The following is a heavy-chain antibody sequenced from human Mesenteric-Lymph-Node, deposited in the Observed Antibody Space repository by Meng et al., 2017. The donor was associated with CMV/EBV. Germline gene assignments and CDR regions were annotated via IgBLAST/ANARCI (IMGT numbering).Heavy chain of an antibody. CDR2: IWYDGSNK. CDR3: ARDRYSGHDYYYYGMDV. J-gene: IGHJ6*02. Sequence: GESLKISCAASGFTFSSYGMHWVRQAPGKGLEWVAVIWYDGSNKYYADSVKGRFTISRDNSKNTLYLQMNSLRAEDTAVYYCARDRYSGHDYYYYGMDVWGQGTTVTVSS. CDR1: GFTFSSYG. V-gene: IGHV3-33*01. D-gene: IGHD5-12*01.